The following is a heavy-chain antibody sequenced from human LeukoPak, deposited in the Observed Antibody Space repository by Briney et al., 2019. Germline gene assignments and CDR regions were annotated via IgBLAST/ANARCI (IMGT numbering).Heavy chain of an antibody. J-gene: IGHJ4*02. D-gene: IGHD3-22*01. CDR2: IIPILGIA. CDR1: GGTFSSYT. V-gene: IGHV1-69*02. Sequence: ASVKVSCKASGGTFSSYTISWVRQAPGQGLEWMGRIIPILGIANYAQKFQGRVTITADKSTSTAYMELSSLRSEDTAVYYCASTASDYYGSSGYYLDYWGQGTLVTVSS. CDR3: ASTASDYYGSSGYYLDY.